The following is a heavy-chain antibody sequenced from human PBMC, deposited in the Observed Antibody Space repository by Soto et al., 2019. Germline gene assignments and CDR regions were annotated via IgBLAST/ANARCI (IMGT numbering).Heavy chain of an antibody. CDR3: ARCRSHYYYYYMDV. J-gene: IGHJ6*03. V-gene: IGHV4-59*01. CDR2: IYYSGST. Sequence: SETQSLTCTVSGGSISSYYWSWIRQPPGKGLEWIGYIYYSGSTNYNPSLKSRVTISVDTSKNQFSLKLSSVTAADTAVYYCARCRSHYYYYYMDVWGKGTMVTVSS. D-gene: IGHD1-26*01. CDR1: GGSISSYY.